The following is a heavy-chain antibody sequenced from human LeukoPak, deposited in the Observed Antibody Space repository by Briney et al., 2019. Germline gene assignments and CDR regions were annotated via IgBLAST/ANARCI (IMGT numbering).Heavy chain of an antibody. D-gene: IGHD6-19*01. CDR1: GFTFSSYS. Sequence: GGSLRLSCAASGFTFSSYSMNWIRQAPGKGLEWVSSISSSSSYIYYADSVKGRFTISRDNAKNSLYLQMNSLRAEDTAVYYWVSYSGSDGRSSGWPVEYWDQGTMVTVAS. V-gene: IGHV3-21*01. J-gene: IGHJ4*02. CDR3: VSYSGSDGRSSGWPVEY. CDR2: ISSSSSYI.